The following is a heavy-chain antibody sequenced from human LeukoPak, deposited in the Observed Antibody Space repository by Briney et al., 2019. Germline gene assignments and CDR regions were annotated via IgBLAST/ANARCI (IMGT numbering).Heavy chain of an antibody. J-gene: IGHJ4*02. V-gene: IGHV3-33*01. D-gene: IGHD2-8*01. CDR1: GFTFSNYG. CDR3: ARDRYSATKGYCTNGVCYTFPDY. Sequence: GRSLRLSCAASGFTFSNYGMHWVRQAPGKGLEWVAVIWYDGSNKYYADSVKGRFTISRDNSKNTLYLQMNSLRAEDTAVYYCARDRYSATKGYCTNGVCYTFPDYWGQGTLVTVSS. CDR2: IWYDGSNK.